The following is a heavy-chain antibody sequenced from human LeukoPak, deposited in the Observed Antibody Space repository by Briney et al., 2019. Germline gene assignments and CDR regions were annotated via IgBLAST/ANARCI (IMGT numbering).Heavy chain of an antibody. D-gene: IGHD6-19*01. CDR2: INPNSGGT. CDR1: GYTFTGYY. Sequence: ASVTVSCKASGYTFTGYYLHWVRQAPGQRLEWVGWINPNSGGTNYAQKFQGRVTVTRDTTISTAYMELSSLKSDDTAVYYCARGSSGWYFDYWGQGTLVTVSS. J-gene: IGHJ4*02. V-gene: IGHV1-2*02. CDR3: ARGSSGWYFDY.